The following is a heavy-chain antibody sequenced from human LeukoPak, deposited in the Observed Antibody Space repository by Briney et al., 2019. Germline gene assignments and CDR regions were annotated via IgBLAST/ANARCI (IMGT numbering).Heavy chain of an antibody. CDR1: GGSISSHY. CDR3: ARLIGGIAVSGTSWFDP. D-gene: IGHD6-19*01. J-gene: IGHJ5*02. CDR2: IYYSGST. Sequence: SETLSLTCTVSGGSISSHYWSWIRQAPGKGLEWIGYIYYSGSTNYNPSLKSRVTISVDTSKNQFSLKLSSVTAADTAMYYCARLIGGIAVSGTSWFDPWGQGTLVTLSS. V-gene: IGHV4-59*11.